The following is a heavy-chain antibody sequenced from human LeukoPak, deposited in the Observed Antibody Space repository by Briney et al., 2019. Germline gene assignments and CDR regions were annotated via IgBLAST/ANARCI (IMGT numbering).Heavy chain of an antibody. D-gene: IGHD6-13*01. CDR1: GFTFSDNY. J-gene: IGHJ6*03. V-gene: IGHV3-11*04. CDR2: ISGNGRDI. CDR3: ARDATTEPGTVYMDV. Sequence: GGSLRLSCAASGFTFSDNYMTWVRQAPGRGLEWLSYISGNGRDIQYADSVKGRFTISRDNAKNSLYLQMNSLRAEDTALYFCARDATTEPGTVYMDVWGKGTTVTISS.